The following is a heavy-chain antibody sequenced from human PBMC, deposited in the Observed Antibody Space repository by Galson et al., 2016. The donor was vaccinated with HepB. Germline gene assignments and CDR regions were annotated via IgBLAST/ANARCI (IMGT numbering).Heavy chain of an antibody. D-gene: IGHD6-6*01. CDR2: ISGAGHSA. CDR3: AKPAQVLSSSDNYYFES. Sequence: SLRLSCAASGSTFTTYSMNWVRQAPGKGLEWVSTISGAGHSAYYADSVKGRFTVSRDNSKNTLYLLLSSLTIDDSAIYYCAKPAQVLSSSDNYYFESWGQGTLVVVSS. V-gene: IGHV3-23*01. J-gene: IGHJ4*02. CDR1: GSTFTTYS.